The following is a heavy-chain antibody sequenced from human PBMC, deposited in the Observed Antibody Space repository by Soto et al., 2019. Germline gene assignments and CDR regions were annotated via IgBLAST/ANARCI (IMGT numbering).Heavy chain of an antibody. D-gene: IGHD3-16*01. CDR3: ARDLGSGLSAY. V-gene: IGHV1-3*01. J-gene: IGHJ4*02. CDR1: GYTFTSYA. Sequence: ASVKVSCKASGYTFTSYAMHWVRQAPGQRLEWMGWINAGNGNTKYSQKFQGRVTITRDTSASTAYMELSGLRSEDTAVYSCARDLGSGLSAYWGQGTLVTVSS. CDR2: INAGNGNT.